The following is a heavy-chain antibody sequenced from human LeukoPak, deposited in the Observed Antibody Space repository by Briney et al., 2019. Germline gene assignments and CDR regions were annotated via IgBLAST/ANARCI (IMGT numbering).Heavy chain of an antibody. CDR2: ISYDGSNR. J-gene: IGHJ6*02. CDR3: AKAYYYGSGNYYNVNYCYGMDA. CDR1: GFTFSPYG. Sequence: PGRSLRLSCAASGFTFSPYGMHWVRQAPGKGLEWVAVISYDGSNRYYADSVMGRFSISRDNSKDTLYLQMNSLRAEDTAVYYCAKAYYYGSGNYYNVNYCYGMDAWGQGTPVTVSS. V-gene: IGHV3-30*18. D-gene: IGHD3-10*01.